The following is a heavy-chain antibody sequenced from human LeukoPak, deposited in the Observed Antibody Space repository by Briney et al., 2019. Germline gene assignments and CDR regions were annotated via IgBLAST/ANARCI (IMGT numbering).Heavy chain of an antibody. V-gene: IGHV1-8*01. CDR2: MNPNSGNT. CDR1: GYTFTSYD. J-gene: IGHJ6*03. D-gene: IGHD6-19*01. Sequence: GASVNVSCKASGYTFTSYDINWVRQATGQGLEWMGWMNPNSGNTGYAQKFQGRVTMTRNTSISTAYMELSSLRSEDTAVYYCARSYSSGWYDYYYYMDVCGKGTTVTVSS. CDR3: ARSYSSGWYDYYYYMDV.